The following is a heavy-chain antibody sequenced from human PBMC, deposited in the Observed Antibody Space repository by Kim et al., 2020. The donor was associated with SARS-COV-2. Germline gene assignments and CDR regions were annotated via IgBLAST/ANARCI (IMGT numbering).Heavy chain of an antibody. CDR1: GGSFSGYY. J-gene: IGHJ3*02. CDR3: ASVPTYDILTGYLGAFDI. Sequence: SETLSLTCAVYGGSFSGYYWSWIRQPPGKGLEWIGEINHSGSTNYNPSLKSRVTISVDTSKNQFSLKLSSVTAADTAVYYCASVPTYDILTGYLGAFDIWGQGTMVTVSS. CDR2: INHSGST. D-gene: IGHD3-9*01. V-gene: IGHV4-34*01.